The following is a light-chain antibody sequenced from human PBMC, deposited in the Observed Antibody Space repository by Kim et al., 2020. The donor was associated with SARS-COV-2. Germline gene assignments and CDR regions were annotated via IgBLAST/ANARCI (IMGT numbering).Light chain of an antibody. V-gene: IGKV3-20*01. CDR1: QSVARDY. Sequence: ENVLTQSPGTLSLSLGERATLSCRASQSVARDYLAWFQQKPGQSPRLLIYDVSTRATGVPDKFSGSGSGTDFILTISRLEPEDFGVYYCQQYATSPLTFGQGTRLEIK. CDR2: DVS. J-gene: IGKJ5*01. CDR3: QQYATSPLT.